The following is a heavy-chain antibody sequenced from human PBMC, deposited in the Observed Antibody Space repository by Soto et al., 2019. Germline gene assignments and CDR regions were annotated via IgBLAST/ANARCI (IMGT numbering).Heavy chain of an antibody. V-gene: IGHV4-59*01. CDR1: GGSIRSYY. CDR2: VYYSGSA. D-gene: IGHD3-10*01. CDR3: ARGSMVRGPTPFDY. J-gene: IGHJ4*02. Sequence: PSETLCLTCNVFGGSIRSYYWNWSRQPPGKTLEWIGDVYYSGSANYNPSLKSRVTISVDMSRNQFSLKLNSVTAADTAVYYCARGSMVRGPTPFDYWGQGTLVT.